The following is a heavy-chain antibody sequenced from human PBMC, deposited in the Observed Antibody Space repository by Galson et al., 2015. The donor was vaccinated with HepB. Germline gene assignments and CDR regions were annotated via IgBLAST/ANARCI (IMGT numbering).Heavy chain of an antibody. Sequence: SLRLSCAASGFTFSSFWMSWVRQAPGKGLEWVANINQDGSEKYYVGSVKGRFTVSRDNAKNSLYLQLNSLRADDTAIYYCARADWGLEDAFDIWGQGTMVTVSS. J-gene: IGHJ3*02. CDR2: INQDGSEK. V-gene: IGHV3-7*03. CDR1: GFTFSSFW. D-gene: IGHD2-21*01. CDR3: ARADWGLEDAFDI.